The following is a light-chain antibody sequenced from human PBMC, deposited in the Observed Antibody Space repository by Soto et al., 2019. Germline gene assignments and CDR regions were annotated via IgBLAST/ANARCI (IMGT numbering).Light chain of an antibody. J-gene: IGKJ4*01. Sequence: ESVWTQSPATLSLSLGERATLPCRASPSVSNSLAWYQHKPCQAPSLIIYDAFNRATGVPTRFSGSVSGTDFTLTISRLEPEDFAVYYGQQRSRWPPVTFGGATKVDIK. CDR2: DAF. CDR3: QQRSRWPPVT. CDR1: PSVSNS. V-gene: IGKV3-11*01.